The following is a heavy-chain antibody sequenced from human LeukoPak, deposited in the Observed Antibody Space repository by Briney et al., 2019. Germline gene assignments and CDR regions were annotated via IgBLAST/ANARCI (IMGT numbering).Heavy chain of an antibody. CDR1: GYTFTGYY. CDR2: INPNSGGT. CDR3: ARDLVPYTYYYGSGSYPSGMDV. V-gene: IGHV1-2*02. J-gene: IGHJ6*02. Sequence: ASVTVSFKASGYTFTGYYMHWVRQAPGQGLEWMGWINPNSGGTNYAQKFQGRVTMTRDTSISTAYMELSRLRSDDTAVYYCARDLVPYTYYYGSGSYPSGMDVWGQGTTVTVSS. D-gene: IGHD3-10*01.